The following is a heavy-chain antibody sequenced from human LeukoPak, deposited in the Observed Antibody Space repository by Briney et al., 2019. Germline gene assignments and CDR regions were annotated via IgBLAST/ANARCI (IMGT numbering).Heavy chain of an antibody. D-gene: IGHD1-1*01. CDR1: GYSLSDLS. J-gene: IGHJ3*02. V-gene: IGHV1-24*01. CDR2: FEPEEGEHGET. CDR3: ATDRLEIYALHI. Sequence: ASVTVSFKVSGYSLSDLSIHWVRHVPGKGLEWMGGFEPEEGEHGETIYAQRFEGRLTLTEDTATDTAYMELVSLTSADTAVYYCATDRLEIYALHIWGQGTVVTVSS.